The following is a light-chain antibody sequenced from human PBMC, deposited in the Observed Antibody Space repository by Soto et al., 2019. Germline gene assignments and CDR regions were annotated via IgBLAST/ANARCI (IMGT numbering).Light chain of an antibody. J-gene: IGKJ1*01. CDR3: LQHKSYPRT. Sequence: DIQMTQSPSDMSASVGDRVTITCRASQDISNFLVWFQQRPGKVPKRLMYSANRLESGVPSRFSGSGSGTEFTLTISSLQPEDFATYYCLQHKSYPRTFGQGTQ. V-gene: IGKV1-17*03. CDR2: SAN. CDR1: QDISNF.